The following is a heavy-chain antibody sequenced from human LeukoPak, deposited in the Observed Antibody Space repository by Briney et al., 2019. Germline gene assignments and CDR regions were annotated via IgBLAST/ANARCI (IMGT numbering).Heavy chain of an antibody. Sequence: PSETLSLTCAVSGVSFSGYYWTWVRQPPGKGLEWIGEIDKSGRTNYNPSLKSRLTISVDTSKDQFSLRLSSVIAADSAVYYCARGPPPMFRGLIRRFENDSWGQGTLVTVSS. J-gene: IGHJ4*02. V-gene: IGHV4-34*01. CDR2: IDKSGRT. CDR1: GVSFSGYY. D-gene: IGHD3-10*01. CDR3: ARGPPPMFRGLIRRFENDS.